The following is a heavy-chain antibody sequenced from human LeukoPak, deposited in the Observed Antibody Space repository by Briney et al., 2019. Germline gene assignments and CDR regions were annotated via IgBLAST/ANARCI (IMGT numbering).Heavy chain of an antibody. Sequence: PGGSLRLSCAASGFTFSDYYMSWIRQAPGKGLECVSVFYAGGHTYHPDSVKGRFTVSRDTSKNTVYLQMNSLSPEESAVYYCARMLSSDWLDAFDLWGQGTMVTVSS. D-gene: IGHD6-19*01. V-gene: IGHV3-53*01. CDR3: ARMLSSDWLDAFDL. CDR1: GFTFSDYY. J-gene: IGHJ3*01. CDR2: FYAGGHT.